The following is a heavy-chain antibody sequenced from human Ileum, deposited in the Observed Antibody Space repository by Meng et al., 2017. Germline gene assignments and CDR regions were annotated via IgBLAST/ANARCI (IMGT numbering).Heavy chain of an antibody. J-gene: IGHJ4*02. CDR2: ISQTGHI. CDR1: GGSFSDFY. D-gene: IGHD2-15*01. CDR3: VASKWSSNF. V-gene: IGHV4-34*01. Sequence: QVQLQNGVAFRLELSETLSLPCAVYGGSFSDFYWTWVRQPPGKGLEWIGEISQTGHIHYNPSLGGRVTMSVDTSKSQFSLKLISVTAADAGVYFCVASKWSSNFWGQGSLVTVSS.